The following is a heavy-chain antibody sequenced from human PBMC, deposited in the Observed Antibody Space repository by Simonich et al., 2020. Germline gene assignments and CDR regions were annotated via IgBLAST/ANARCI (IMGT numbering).Heavy chain of an antibody. CDR3: ARGKGWKNAFDI. CDR1: GGSFSGYY. V-gene: IGHV4-34*01. D-gene: IGHD1-1*01. J-gene: IGHJ3*02. CDR2: INHSVST. Sequence: QVQLQQWGAGLLKPSETLSLTCAVYGGSFSGYYWSWIRQPPGKGLEWIGEINHSVSTKYNPSLKGRVTISVDTSKNQFSLKLSSVTAADTAVYYCARGKGWKNAFDIWGQGTMVTVSS.